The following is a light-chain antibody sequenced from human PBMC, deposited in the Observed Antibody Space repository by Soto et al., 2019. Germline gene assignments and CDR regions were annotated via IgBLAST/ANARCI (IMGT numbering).Light chain of an antibody. V-gene: IGLV2-23*01. CDR1: SSAVGSYNL. CDR3: SSYAGGIVWV. CDR2: EAV. J-gene: IGLJ3*02. Sequence: QSALTQPASVSGSPGQSITISCAGSSSAVGSYNLVSWYQHHPGKAPKLMIYEAVKRPSGVSNRFSGSKSGNTASLTISGLQAEDEADYFCSSYAGGIVWVFGGGTKLTVL.